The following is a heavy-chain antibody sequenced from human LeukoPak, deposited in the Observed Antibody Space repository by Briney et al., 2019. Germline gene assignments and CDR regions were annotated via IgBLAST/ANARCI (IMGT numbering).Heavy chain of an antibody. D-gene: IGHD2-15*01. CDR3: QAAGGGGSPTSDY. Sequence: KPSETLSLTCTVSGYSISSGYYWGWIRQPPGKGLEWIGSIYHSGSTYYNPSLKSRVTISVDTTKNQFSLKLSSVTAADTAVYYCQAAGGGGSPTSDYWGQGTLVTVSS. CDR1: GYSISSGYY. CDR2: IYHSGST. V-gene: IGHV4-38-2*02. J-gene: IGHJ4*02.